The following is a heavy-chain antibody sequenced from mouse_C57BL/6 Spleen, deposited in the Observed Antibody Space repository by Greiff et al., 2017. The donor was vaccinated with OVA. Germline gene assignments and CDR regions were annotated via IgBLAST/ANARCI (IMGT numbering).Heavy chain of an antibody. CDR2: ISSGSSTI. D-gene: IGHD1-1*01. CDR3: ARGRYLGYFDV. Sequence: VQLKESGGGLVKPGGSLKLSCAASGFTFSDYGMHWVRQAPEKGLEWVAYISSGSSTIYYADTVKGRFTISRDNAKNTLFLQMTSLRSEDTAMYYCARGRYLGYFDVWGTGTTVTVSS. J-gene: IGHJ1*03. CDR1: GFTFSDYG. V-gene: IGHV5-17*01.